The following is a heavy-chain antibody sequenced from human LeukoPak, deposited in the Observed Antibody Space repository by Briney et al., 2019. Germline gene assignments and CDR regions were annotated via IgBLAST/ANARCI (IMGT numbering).Heavy chain of an antibody. V-gene: IGHV3-30*04. CDR3: ARAIAVVTAINLATPYY. J-gene: IGHJ4*02. CDR2: ISYDGSNK. D-gene: IGHD2-21*02. CDR1: GFTFSSYA. Sequence: GGSLRLSCAASGFTFSSYAMHWVRQAPGKGLEWVAVISYDGSNKYYADSVKGRFTISRDNSKNTLYLQMNSLRAEDTAVYYCARAIAVVTAINLATPYYWGQGTLVTVSS.